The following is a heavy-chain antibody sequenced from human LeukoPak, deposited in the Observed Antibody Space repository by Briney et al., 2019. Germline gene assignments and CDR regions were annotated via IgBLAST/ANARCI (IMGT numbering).Heavy chain of an antibody. D-gene: IGHD2-2*01. CDR2: IKNKTNGGTT. J-gene: IGHJ4*02. Sequence: GGSLRLSCAASGFIFSSAWMTWVRQAPGKGLEWVGQIKNKTNGGTTDYAAPVKGRFIISRDDSKNTLYLQMNSLRTEDTAVYYCARGFFSCTSCYQGPFDFWGQGTLVTVSS. CDR1: GFIFSSAW. CDR3: ARGFFSCTSCYQGPFDF. V-gene: IGHV3-15*01.